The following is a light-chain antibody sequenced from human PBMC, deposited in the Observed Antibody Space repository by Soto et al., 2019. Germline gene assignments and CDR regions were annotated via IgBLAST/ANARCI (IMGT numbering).Light chain of an antibody. CDR2: EGN. V-gene: IGLV2-23*01. CDR1: SSDVGSHDL. Sequence: QSALTQHASVSGSPGQSITISCTGTSSDVGSHDLVSWYQQFPGKAPKLIIYEGNKRPSGASNRFSGSKSGNTASLTISGLQAEDEADYYCCSYAGSSTVLFGGGTKLTVL. J-gene: IGLJ2*01. CDR3: CSYAGSSTVL.